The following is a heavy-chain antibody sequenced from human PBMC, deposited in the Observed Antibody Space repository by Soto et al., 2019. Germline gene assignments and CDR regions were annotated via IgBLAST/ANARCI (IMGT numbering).Heavy chain of an antibody. Sequence: GGSLRLSCAASGFTFSNAWMNWVRQAPGKGLEWVGRIKSKTDGGTTDYAAPVKGRFTISRDDSKNTLYLQMNSLKTEDTAVYYCTTGQPYYDILTGPQHPFDYWGQGTLVTVSS. CDR2: IKSKTDGGTT. J-gene: IGHJ4*02. V-gene: IGHV3-15*07. CDR3: TTGQPYYDILTGPQHPFDY. CDR1: GFTFSNAW. D-gene: IGHD3-9*01.